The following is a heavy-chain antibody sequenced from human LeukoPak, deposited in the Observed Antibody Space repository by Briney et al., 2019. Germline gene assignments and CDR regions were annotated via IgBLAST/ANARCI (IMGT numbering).Heavy chain of an antibody. CDR2: IYSDGRT. CDR1: GFTVSSNY. Sequence: PGGSLRLSCAASGFTVSSNYMNWVRQAPGKGLEWVSIIYSDGRTFYADSVKGRFTISRDNSKNTLYLQMNSLRAEDTAVYYCAKARGYYYYYYMDVWGKGTTVTVSS. D-gene: IGHD3-10*01. J-gene: IGHJ6*03. CDR3: AKARGYYYYYYMDV. V-gene: IGHV3-53*05.